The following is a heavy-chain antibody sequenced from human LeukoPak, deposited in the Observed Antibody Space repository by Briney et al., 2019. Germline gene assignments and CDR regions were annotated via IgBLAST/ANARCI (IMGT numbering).Heavy chain of an antibody. V-gene: IGHV3-7*03. Sequence: PGGSLRLSCAASGFTFSSCWLSWVRQPPGQGLEWVANIKQDGSEKYYVVSVKGRFTISRDNSKTTLYLQMNRLRAEDTAVYYCAKPFCSGGSCHNPYYYYGMDVWGQGTTVTVSS. CDR2: IKQDGSEK. CDR3: AKPFCSGGSCHNPYYYYGMDV. J-gene: IGHJ6*02. CDR1: GFTFSSCW. D-gene: IGHD2-15*01.